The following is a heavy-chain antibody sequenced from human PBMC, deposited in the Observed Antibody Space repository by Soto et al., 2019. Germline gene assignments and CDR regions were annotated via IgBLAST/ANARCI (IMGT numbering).Heavy chain of an antibody. CDR2: ISSSSYI. D-gene: IGHD2-2*02. V-gene: IGHV3-21*01. J-gene: IGHJ5*02. Sequence: GGSLRLSCAASGFTFSSYSMNWVRQAPGKGLEWVSSISSSSYIYYADSVKGRFTISRDNAKNSLYLQMNSLRAEDTAVYYCARDHTVVSLDWFDPWGQGTLVTVSS. CDR3: ARDHTVVSLDWFDP. CDR1: GFTFSSYS.